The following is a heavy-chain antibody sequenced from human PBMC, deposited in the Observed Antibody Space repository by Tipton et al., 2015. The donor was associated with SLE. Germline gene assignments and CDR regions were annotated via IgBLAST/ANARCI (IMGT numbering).Heavy chain of an antibody. J-gene: IGHJ3*02. CDR2: INHSGST. CDR1: GGSFSGYY. V-gene: IGHV4-34*01. D-gene: IGHD6-19*01. Sequence: TLSLTCAVYGGSFSGYYWSWIRQPPGKGLEWIGEINHSGSTNYNPSLKSRVTISVDTSKNQFSLKLSSVTAADTAVYYCAREPLGYSSGWPTGPAFDIWGQGTMVTVSS. CDR3: AREPLGYSSGWPTGPAFDI.